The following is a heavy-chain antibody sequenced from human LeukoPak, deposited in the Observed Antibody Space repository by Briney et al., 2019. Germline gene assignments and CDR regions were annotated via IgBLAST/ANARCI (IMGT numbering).Heavy chain of an antibody. J-gene: IGHJ5*02. CDR1: GGSVSGGNFY. Sequence: SETLSLTCTVSGGSVSGGNFYWSWTRQPPGKGLEWIGYIYYSGSTYYNPSLKSRVTISVDTSKNQFSLKLSSVTAADTAVYYCARYYYGSGSYFGDSDNWFDPWGQGTLVTVSS. CDR2: IYYSGST. CDR3: ARYYYGSGSYFGDSDNWFDP. V-gene: IGHV4-30-4*08. D-gene: IGHD3-10*01.